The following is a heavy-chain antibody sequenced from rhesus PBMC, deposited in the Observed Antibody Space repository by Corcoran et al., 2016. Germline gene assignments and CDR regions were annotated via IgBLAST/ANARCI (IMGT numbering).Heavy chain of an antibody. V-gene: IGHV4-65*01. CDR1: GGSTSSSNW. Sequence: QVQLQASGPGLVKPSETLSLTCAVSGGSTSSSNWWSWVRQPPGKGLEWIGYISGSSGSTDYNPSLKSRVTISTATSKNQFSLKLSSVTAADTAVYYCTRDLGSGWYRWGQGVLVTVSS. J-gene: IGHJ4*01. CDR2: ISGSSGST. CDR3: TRDLGSGWYR. D-gene: IGHD6-31*01.